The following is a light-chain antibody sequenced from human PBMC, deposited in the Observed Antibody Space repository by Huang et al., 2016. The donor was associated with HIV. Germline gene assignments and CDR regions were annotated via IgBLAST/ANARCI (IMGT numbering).Light chain of an antibody. CDR2: ASA. Sequence: AIQMTQSPTSLSASVGDRVTITCRARQGISNDLAWYQQKPGKAPKLLIYASASLQSGVPSRFSGSGSGTDFTLTINSLQPEDFATYYCLQDYNYPYTFGQGTKLEIK. V-gene: IGKV1-6*01. J-gene: IGKJ2*01. CDR1: QGISND. CDR3: LQDYNYPYT.